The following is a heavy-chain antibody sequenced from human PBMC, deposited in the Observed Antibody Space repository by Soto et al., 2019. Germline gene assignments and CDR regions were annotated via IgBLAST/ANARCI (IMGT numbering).Heavy chain of an antibody. J-gene: IGHJ6*02. CDR3: ARVGVVPAAIRWLPSQDYYGMDV. Sequence: SETLSLTCTFSCGSIISGGYYWSWIRQHPGKGLEWIGYIYYSGSTYYNPSLKSRVTISVDTSKNQFSLKLSPVTAADTAVYYCARVGVVPAAIRWLPSQDYYGMDVWGQGTTVTVSS. CDR2: IYYSGST. CDR1: CGSIISGGYY. V-gene: IGHV4-31*03. D-gene: IGHD2-2*02.